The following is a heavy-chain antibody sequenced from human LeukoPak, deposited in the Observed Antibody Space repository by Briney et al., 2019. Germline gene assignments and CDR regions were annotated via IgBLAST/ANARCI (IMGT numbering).Heavy chain of an antibody. CDR1: GXTFSSYV. Sequence: GGSLRLSCAASGXTFSSYVMNWVRQAPGKGLEWVSAISGSGVSTSYADSVKGRFTISRDNSKNTLYLHMNSLRAEDTAIYFCAKDPANQLLYPAHFSHWGQGTLVTVSS. D-gene: IGHD2-2*01. CDR2: ISGSGVST. CDR3: AKDPANQLLYPAHFSH. J-gene: IGHJ1*01. V-gene: IGHV3-23*01.